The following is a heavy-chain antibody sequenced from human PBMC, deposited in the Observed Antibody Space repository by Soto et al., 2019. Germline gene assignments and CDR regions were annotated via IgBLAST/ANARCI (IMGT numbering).Heavy chain of an antibody. J-gene: IGHJ4*02. CDR3: ARDPWAADY. V-gene: IGHV3-66*01. CDR2: IYSGGST. CDR1: GFTVSTKY. D-gene: IGHD3-16*01. Sequence: EVQLVESGGGLVQPGGSLRLSCAASGFTVSTKYMSSVRQAPGKGLEWVSVIYSGGSTFYADSVRGRFTISRDNSKNTVNLQMNSLRAEDTAVYYCARDPWAADYWGQETLVTVSS.